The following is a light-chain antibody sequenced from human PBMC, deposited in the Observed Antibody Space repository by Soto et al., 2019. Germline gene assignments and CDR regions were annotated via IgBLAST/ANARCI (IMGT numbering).Light chain of an antibody. CDR2: GAS. J-gene: IGKJ1*01. CDR1: QSVSSSY. Sequence: EIVLTQSPGTLSLSPGERATLSCRASQSVSSSYFAWYQQRFGQAPRLLIYGASSRATGIPDRFSGSGSRTDFTLTISRLEPEDFAVYYCQQYGSSSWTFGQGTKVDIK. V-gene: IGKV3-20*01. CDR3: QQYGSSSWT.